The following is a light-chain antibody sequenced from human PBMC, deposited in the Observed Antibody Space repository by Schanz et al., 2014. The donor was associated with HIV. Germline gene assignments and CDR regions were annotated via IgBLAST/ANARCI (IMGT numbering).Light chain of an antibody. Sequence: EIVLTQSPGTLSLSPGERATLSCRASQSVSGFLAWYQQKPGQAPRLLIYGASSRATGIPDRFSGSGSGTVFTLTISRLEPDDFATYYCQQYNAYSWTFGQGTKVEIK. J-gene: IGKJ1*01. CDR1: QSVSGF. CDR3: QQYNAYSWT. V-gene: IGKV3-20*01. CDR2: GAS.